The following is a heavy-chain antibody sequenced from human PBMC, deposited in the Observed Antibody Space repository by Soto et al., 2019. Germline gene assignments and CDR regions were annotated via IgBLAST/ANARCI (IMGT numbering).Heavy chain of an antibody. CDR3: ARRMTWSLWCVDL. D-gene: IGHD3-3*01. Sequence: QVQLLQSGAEVKKPGTSVRVSCRASGYTFKDYDINWVRRAPGQGLEWMGWMNPNSGNTAYARKFQDRITLSRSVSARTAFMEFSSLTPEDTAVYYCARRMTWSLWCVDLWGSGTQVTFSS. CDR1: GYTFKDYD. V-gene: IGHV1-8*01. J-gene: IGHJ2*01. CDR2: MNPNSGNT.